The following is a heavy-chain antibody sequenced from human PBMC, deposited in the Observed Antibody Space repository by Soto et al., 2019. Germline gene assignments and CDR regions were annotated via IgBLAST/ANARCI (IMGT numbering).Heavy chain of an antibody. V-gene: IGHV4-4*02. CDR1: SGSISSSNW. CDR3: ATSPGRGYSGYGPYYMDV. J-gene: IGHJ6*03. Sequence: SETLSLTCAVSSGSISSSNWWSWVRQPPGKGLEWIGEIYHSGSTNYNPSLKSRVTISVDKSKSQFSLKLSSVTAADTAVYYCATSPGRGYSGYGPYYMDVWGKGTTVTVSS. D-gene: IGHD5-12*01. CDR2: IYHSGST.